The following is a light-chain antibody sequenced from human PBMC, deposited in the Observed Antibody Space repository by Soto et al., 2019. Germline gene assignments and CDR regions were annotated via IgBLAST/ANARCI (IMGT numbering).Light chain of an antibody. Sequence: EIVMTQSPATLSVSPGERATLSCRASQSVSSNLAWYQQKPGQSPRRLIYGASTRATGIPARFSGSGSGTEFTLIISSLQSEDFAVYYCQQYSNWPPWTFGQGTKVDIK. J-gene: IGKJ1*01. CDR3: QQYSNWPPWT. CDR1: QSVSSN. V-gene: IGKV3-15*01. CDR2: GAS.